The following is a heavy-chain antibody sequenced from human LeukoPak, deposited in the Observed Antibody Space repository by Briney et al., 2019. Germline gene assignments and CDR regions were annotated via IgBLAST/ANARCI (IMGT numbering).Heavy chain of an antibody. D-gene: IGHD4-17*01. CDR1: RFALRSYN. J-gene: IGHJ6*03. V-gene: IGHV3-21*01. CDR2: SSSGSTFI. Sequence: PGGSLRLSCAASRFALRSYNMNWVRQTPGTGLEWGSSSSSGSTFISYADSVRGRFTVSRDDAKNSLYLEMNSLRAEDTGVYYCAREVTVTIGSFYYMDVWGTGTTVTVSS. CDR3: AREVTVTIGSFYYMDV.